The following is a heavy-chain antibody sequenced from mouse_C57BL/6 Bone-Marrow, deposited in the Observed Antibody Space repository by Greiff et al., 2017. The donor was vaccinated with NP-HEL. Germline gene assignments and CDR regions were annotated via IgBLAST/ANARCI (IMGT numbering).Heavy chain of an antibody. V-gene: IGHV1-22*01. CDR2: INPNNGGT. Sequence: VQLQQSGPELVKPGASVKMSCKASGYTFTDYNMHWVKQSHGKSLEWIGYINPNNGGTSYNQKFKGKATLTVTKSSSTAYMELRSLTSEDSAVYYCARRRAYYGYYFDYWGQGTTLTVSS. CDR1: GYTFTDYN. J-gene: IGHJ2*01. D-gene: IGHD1-1*01. CDR3: ARRRAYYGYYFDY.